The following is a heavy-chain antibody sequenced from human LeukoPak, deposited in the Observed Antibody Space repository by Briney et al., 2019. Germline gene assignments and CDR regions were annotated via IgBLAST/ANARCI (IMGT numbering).Heavy chain of an antibody. CDR3: ARAPTEHLSRKELLWFGEPDGGGGSFDP. D-gene: IGHD3-10*01. Sequence: GASVKVSCKASGGTFSSYAISWVRQAPGQGLEWMGGIIPIFGTANYAQKLQGRVTMTTDTSTSTAYMELRSLRSDDTAVYYCARAPTEHLSRKELLWFGEPDGGGGSFDPWGQGTLVTVSS. V-gene: IGHV1-69*05. J-gene: IGHJ5*02. CDR1: GGTFSSYA. CDR2: IIPIFGTA.